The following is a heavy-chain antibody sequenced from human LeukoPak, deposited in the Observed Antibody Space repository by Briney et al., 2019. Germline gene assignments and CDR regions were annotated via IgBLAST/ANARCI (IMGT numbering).Heavy chain of an antibody. J-gene: IGHJ3*02. V-gene: IGHV4-4*07. CDR1: GGSISSYY. Sequence: SETLSLTCTVSGGSISSYYWSWIRQPAGKGLEWIGRIYTSGSTNYNPSLKSRVTMSVDTSKNQFSLKLSSVTAADTAVYYCAGGGCSGGSCYTAHDAFDIWGQGTMVTVSS. CDR3: AGGGCSGGSCYTAHDAFDI. D-gene: IGHD2-15*01. CDR2: IYTSGST.